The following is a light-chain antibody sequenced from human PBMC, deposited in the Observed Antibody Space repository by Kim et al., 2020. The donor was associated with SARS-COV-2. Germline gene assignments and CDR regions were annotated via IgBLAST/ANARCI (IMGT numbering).Light chain of an antibody. Sequence: VALGQTVRITCEGDSLRSYYTSWYQQKPGQAPVLVIYGKNNRPSGIPDRFSGSSSGNTASLTITGAQAEDEADYYCNSRDSSGPVVFGGGTKLTVL. CDR1: SLRSYY. CDR3: NSRDSSGPVV. V-gene: IGLV3-19*01. J-gene: IGLJ2*01. CDR2: GKN.